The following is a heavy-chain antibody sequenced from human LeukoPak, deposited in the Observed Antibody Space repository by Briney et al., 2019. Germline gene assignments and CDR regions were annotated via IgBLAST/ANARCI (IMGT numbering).Heavy chain of an antibody. Sequence: PSETLSLTCTISGGSIGNFYWSWIRQPAGKELEWIGRIHPRGDIDYSPSLKSRVTMSVDTSKNQFSLKLSSVTAADTAVYYWARETYNWNDRVPYGMDVWGQGTTVTVSS. D-gene: IGHD1-20*01. V-gene: IGHV4-4*07. CDR2: IHPRGDI. J-gene: IGHJ6*02. CDR1: GGSIGNFY. CDR3: ARETYNWNDRVPYGMDV.